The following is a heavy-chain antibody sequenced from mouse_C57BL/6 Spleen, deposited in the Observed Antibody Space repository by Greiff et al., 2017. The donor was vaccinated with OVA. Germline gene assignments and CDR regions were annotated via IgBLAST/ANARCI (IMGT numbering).Heavy chain of an antibody. J-gene: IGHJ4*01. CDR1: GFTFSDYG. D-gene: IGHD1-1*01. CDR2: ISSGSSTI. Sequence: EVKVVESGGGLVKPGGSLKLSCAASGFTFSDYGMHWVRQAPEKGLEWVAYISSGSSTIYYADTVKGRFTISRDNAKNTLFLQMTSLRSEDTAMYYCARRYYGSSHGAMDYWGQGTSVTVSS. CDR3: ARRYYGSSHGAMDY. V-gene: IGHV5-17*01.